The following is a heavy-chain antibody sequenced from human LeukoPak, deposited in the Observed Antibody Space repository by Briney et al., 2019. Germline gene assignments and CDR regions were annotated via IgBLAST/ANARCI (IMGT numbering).Heavy chain of an antibody. V-gene: IGHV4-31*03. Sequence: SETLSLTCTVSGGSVSSGGYCWRWIRQHPGKGLEWIGYIYYSGSTYYNPSLKSRVTISVDTSKNQFSLKLSSVTAADTAVYYCARGSPPSHHGPYYFDYWGQGTLVTVSS. J-gene: IGHJ4*02. D-gene: IGHD1-14*01. CDR1: GGSVSSGGYC. CDR2: IYYSGST. CDR3: ARGSPPSHHGPYYFDY.